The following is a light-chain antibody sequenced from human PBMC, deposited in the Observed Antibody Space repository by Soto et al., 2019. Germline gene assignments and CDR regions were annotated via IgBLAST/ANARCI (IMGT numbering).Light chain of an antibody. V-gene: IGKV3D-15*01. Sequence: EIVMTRSPATLSVSPGERATLSCRASQTVSSNLAWYQQKPGQAPRLLIYDASNGATGIPARFSGSGSGTDFTLTIDRLEPEDFAVYYCQQYGNSPQTFGQGTKVDIK. J-gene: IGKJ1*01. CDR2: DAS. CDR3: QQYGNSPQT. CDR1: QTVSSN.